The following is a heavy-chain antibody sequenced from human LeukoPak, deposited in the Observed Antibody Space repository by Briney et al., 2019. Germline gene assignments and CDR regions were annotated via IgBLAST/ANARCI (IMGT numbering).Heavy chain of an antibody. J-gene: IGHJ3*02. CDR2: ISSSSSYI. Sequence: GGSLRLSCAASGFTFSKYNMNWVRQAPGKGLEWVSSISSSSSYIYYAASVKGRFSISKDNAKKSLYLQMDSLRVEDTAVYYCASQVVGYAFDIWGQGTMVTVSS. V-gene: IGHV3-21*01. CDR1: GFTFSKYN. D-gene: IGHD6-19*01. CDR3: ASQVVGYAFDI.